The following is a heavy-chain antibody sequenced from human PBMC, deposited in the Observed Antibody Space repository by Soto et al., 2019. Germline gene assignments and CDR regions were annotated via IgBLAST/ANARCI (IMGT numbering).Heavy chain of an antibody. CDR2: IIPLIGTP. J-gene: IGHJ4*02. D-gene: IGHD3-16*01. Sequence: VASVKVSCKASGGTFRNPVFNWVRQAPGQCLEWMGGIIPLIGTPNYAQKFQGRVTITADASTNTVYLDVSSLRSQDTAVYYCARPLAFRDGNISHLDYGGPGTLVTVSS. CDR1: GGTFRNPV. CDR3: ARPLAFRDGNISHLDY. V-gene: IGHV1-69*13.